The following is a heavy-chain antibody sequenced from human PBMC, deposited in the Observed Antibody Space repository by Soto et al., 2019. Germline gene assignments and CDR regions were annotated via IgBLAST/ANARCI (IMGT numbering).Heavy chain of an antibody. CDR1: GFTFSSCT. D-gene: IGHD2-15*01. V-gene: IGHV3-21*06. CDR2: ISPSSGHI. CDR3: SGCSGGACHKNCCMDV. Sequence: EVHLVESGGGLVKPGGSLRLSCAVSGFTFSSCTMNWVRQAPGKGLGWVSSISPSSGHIYYADSVKGRFAISRDNAKNSRVLQMNSLRGEDTAVYYCSGCSGGACHKNCCMDVWGHGTTVTVSS. J-gene: IGHJ6*02.